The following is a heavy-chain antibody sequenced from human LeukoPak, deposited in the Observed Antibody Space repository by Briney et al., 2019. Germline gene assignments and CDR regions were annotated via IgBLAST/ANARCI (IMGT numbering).Heavy chain of an antibody. V-gene: IGHV4-59*01. CDR1: RGSISPYY. CDR3: ARGGFESCSAGSCLLGNY. Sequence: SETLSLTCTVSRGSISPYYWSWIRQSPGKGLEWIGYIYYIGTTNYNPSLQSRVTMSVDTSTNQFTLNLASVTAADTAVYYCARGGFESCSAGSCLLGNYWGQGILVAVSS. D-gene: IGHD2-15*01. CDR2: IYYIGTT. J-gene: IGHJ4*02.